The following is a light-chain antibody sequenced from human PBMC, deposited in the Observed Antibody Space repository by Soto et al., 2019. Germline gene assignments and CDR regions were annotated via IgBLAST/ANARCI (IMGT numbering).Light chain of an antibody. Sequence: QSVLTQPPSVAGCPGQSVTISCTWVSSSIGAGYDVHWYQQIPGTAPKLLIYVNNIRPSGVPGRFSGSKSGTSASLAITGLQAEDEADYYCQSYDSSLSGYVFGTGTKVTVL. V-gene: IGLV1-40*01. CDR2: VNN. CDR3: QSYDSSLSGYV. J-gene: IGLJ1*01. CDR1: SSSIGAGYD.